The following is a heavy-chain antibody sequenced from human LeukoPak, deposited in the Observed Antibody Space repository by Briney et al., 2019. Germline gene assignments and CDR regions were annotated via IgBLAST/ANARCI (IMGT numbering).Heavy chain of an antibody. Sequence: GGSLRLSCAASGFTFSSYAMSWVRQAPGKGLEWVSGISNTAGFTYYADSVKGRFTISRDNSKNTLYLQLNSLRAEDTAVYYCAKSNYYCSDSCQPDDAFDVWGQGTMVTVSS. D-gene: IGHD2-15*01. V-gene: IGHV3-23*01. CDR3: AKSNYYCSDSCQPDDAFDV. J-gene: IGHJ3*01. CDR2: ISNTAGFT. CDR1: GFTFSSYA.